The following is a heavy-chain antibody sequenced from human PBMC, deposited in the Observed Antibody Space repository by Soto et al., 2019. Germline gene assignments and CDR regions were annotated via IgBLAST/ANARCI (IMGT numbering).Heavy chain of an antibody. V-gene: IGHV3-74*01. J-gene: IGHJ4*02. CDR1: GFIFKMYW. CDR2: IYNDGTYS. Sequence: GGSLRLSCAASGFIFKMYWMHRVRQSPGKGLVWISRIYNDGTYSDYADSVRGRFTISRDNVNDTLYLQMNNLRAEDSGLYYCTRGPRPISTGTGAYWGQGTQVTVSS. D-gene: IGHD3-10*01. CDR3: TRGPRPISTGTGAY.